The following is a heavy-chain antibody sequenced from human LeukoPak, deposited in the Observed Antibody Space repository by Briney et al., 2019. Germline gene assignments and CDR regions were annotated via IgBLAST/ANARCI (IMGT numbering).Heavy chain of an antibody. CDR2: IYTSGST. CDR3: ARGRYYDSSGYHPFFDY. CDR1: GGSISSDSYY. Sequence: PSQTLSLTCTVSGGSISSDSYYWSWIRQPAGKGLEWIGRIYTSGSTNYNPSLKSRVTISVDTSKNQFSLKLSSVTAADTAVYYCARGRYYDSSGYHPFFDYWGQGTLVTVSS. J-gene: IGHJ4*02. V-gene: IGHV4-61*02. D-gene: IGHD3-22*01.